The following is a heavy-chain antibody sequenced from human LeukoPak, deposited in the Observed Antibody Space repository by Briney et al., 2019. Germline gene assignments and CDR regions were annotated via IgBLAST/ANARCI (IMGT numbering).Heavy chain of an antibody. D-gene: IGHD3-22*01. CDR3: ARDALPDYYDSSGDDAFDI. J-gene: IGHJ3*02. Sequence: SVKVSCKASGYTFTGYYMHWVRQAPGQGLEWTGGIIPIFGTANYAQKFQGRVTITTDESTSTAYMELSSLRSEDTAVYYCARDALPDYYDSSGDDAFDIWGQGTMVTVSS. CDR1: GYTFTGYY. V-gene: IGHV1-69*05. CDR2: IIPIFGTA.